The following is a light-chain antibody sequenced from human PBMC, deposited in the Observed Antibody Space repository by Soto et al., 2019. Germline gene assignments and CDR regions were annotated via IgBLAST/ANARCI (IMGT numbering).Light chain of an antibody. V-gene: IGLV1-40*01. Sequence: QSVLTQPPSVSGAPGQRVTIYCSGSSSNVGAGYDVHWYQQLPGTAPKLLISANNIRPSGVPDRFSGSKSGTSASLAITGLQAEDDADSYCQSCANSRSGSGVFGGGTKVTVL. CDR2: ANN. CDR1: SSNVGAGYD. CDR3: QSCANSRSGSGV. J-gene: IGLJ3*02.